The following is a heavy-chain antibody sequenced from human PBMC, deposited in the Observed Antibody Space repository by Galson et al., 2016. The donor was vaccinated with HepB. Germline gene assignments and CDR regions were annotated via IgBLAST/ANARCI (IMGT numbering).Heavy chain of an antibody. CDR3: VRYDHAGPQAKAFEI. J-gene: IGHJ3*02. Sequence: SETLSLTCVVSGDSISMHFHWGWIRQPPGKGLDWIGNICYDGTTCSNPSLNSRITISVDTSKNQLYLRLTPVTAADTAVYYCVRYDHAGPQAKAFEIWGQGTMVTVSS. D-gene: IGHD3-16*01. V-gene: IGHV4-38-2*01. CDR1: GDSISMHFH. CDR2: ICYDGTT.